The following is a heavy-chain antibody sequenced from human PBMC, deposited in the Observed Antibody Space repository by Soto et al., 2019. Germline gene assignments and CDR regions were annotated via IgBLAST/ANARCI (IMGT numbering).Heavy chain of an antibody. D-gene: IGHD3-9*01. CDR3: ARVNYDILTGYSGYNWFDP. CDR1: GASISSSNW. CDR2: IYHSGST. J-gene: IGHJ5*02. Sequence: SETLSLTCAVSGASISSSNWWSWVRQPPGKGLEWIGEIYHSGSTNYNPFLKSRVTISVDKSKNQFSLKLSSVTAADTAVYYCARVNYDILTGYSGYNWFDPWGQGTLVTVS. V-gene: IGHV4-4*02.